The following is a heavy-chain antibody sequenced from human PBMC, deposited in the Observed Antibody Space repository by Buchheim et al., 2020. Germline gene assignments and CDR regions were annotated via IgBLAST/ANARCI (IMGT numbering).Heavy chain of an antibody. CDR3: AREGGTSGTCGYFDI. D-gene: IGHD1-26*01. Sequence: LVESGGDVVQPGGSLRLSCSVSEFTFSNSIIHWVRQAPGKGLEWVTAMSYDGYSKYYADSVKGRFTIARDSSKDARFVQMDSLRPEDTGVYYCAREGGTSGTCGYFDIWGRGTL. J-gene: IGHJ2*01. CDR2: MSYDGYSK. CDR1: EFTFSNSI. V-gene: IGHV3-30-3*01.